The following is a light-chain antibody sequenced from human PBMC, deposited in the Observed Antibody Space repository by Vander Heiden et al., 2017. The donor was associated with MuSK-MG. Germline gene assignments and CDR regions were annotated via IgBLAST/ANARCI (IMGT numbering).Light chain of an antibody. CDR1: QSISSY. V-gene: IGKV1-39*01. J-gene: IGKJ1*01. CDR2: AAS. Sequence: DIQMTQSPSSLSASVGDRVTITCRASQSISSYLNWYQQKPGKAPKLLIYAASSLQSGVPSRFSGSGSGTDFTLTISSLQPEDFATYYGQQSYSTLRTFGQGTKVEIK. CDR3: QQSYSTLRT.